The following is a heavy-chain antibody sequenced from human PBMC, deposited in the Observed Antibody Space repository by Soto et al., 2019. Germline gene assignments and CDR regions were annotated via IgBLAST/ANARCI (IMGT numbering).Heavy chain of an antibody. CDR2: IYYSGST. J-gene: IGHJ4*02. CDR1: GGSISSGDYY. V-gene: IGHV4-30-4*01. Sequence: SETLSLTCTVSGGSISSGDYYWSWIRQPPGKGLEWIGYIYYSGSTYYNPSLKSRVTISVDTSKNQFSLKLSSVTAADTAVYYCARVRVDYYDSSGYYLFDYWGQGTLVTVSS. D-gene: IGHD3-22*01. CDR3: ARVRVDYYDSSGYYLFDY.